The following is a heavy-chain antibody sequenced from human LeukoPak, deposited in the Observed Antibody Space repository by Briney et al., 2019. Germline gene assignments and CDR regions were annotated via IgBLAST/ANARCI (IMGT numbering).Heavy chain of an antibody. CDR2: ISGSGGST. CDR1: GFTFSYYA. CDR3: VKDHTVSITYYFDY. V-gene: IGHV3-23*01. D-gene: IGHD1-20*01. Sequence: QSGGSLRLSCAASGFTFSYYAMSWVRQAPGKGLEWVSAISGSGGSTYYADSVKGRFTISRDNSKNTLYLQMNSLRAEDTAVYYCVKDHTVSITYYFDYWGQGTLVTVSS. J-gene: IGHJ4*02.